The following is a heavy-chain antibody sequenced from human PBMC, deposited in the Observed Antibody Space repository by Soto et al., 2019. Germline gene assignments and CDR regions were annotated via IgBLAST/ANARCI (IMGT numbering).Heavy chain of an antibody. CDR2: IYYSGST. CDR1: GGSISSYY. CDR3: ARAGVVGATALDY. J-gene: IGHJ4*02. D-gene: IGHD1-26*01. V-gene: IGHV4-59*12. Sequence: PSETLSLTCTVSGGSISSYYWSWIRQPPGKGLEWIGYIYYSGSTNYNPSLKSRVTISVDPSKNQFSLKLSSVTAADTAVYYCARAGVVGATALDYWGQGTLVTVSS.